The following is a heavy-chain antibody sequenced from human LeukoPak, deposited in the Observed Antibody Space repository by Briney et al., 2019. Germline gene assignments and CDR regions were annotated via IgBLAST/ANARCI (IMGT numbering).Heavy chain of an antibody. CDR3: ARGIAYGDTGSFDY. D-gene: IGHD4-17*01. J-gene: IGHJ4*02. V-gene: IGHV4-59*01. Sequence: SETLSLTCTVSGGSISSYYWSWIRQPPGKELEWIGYIYYSGSTTYNPSLKSRVTISVDTSKNQFSLRLSSVTAADTAVYYCARGIAYGDTGSFDYWGQGTLVTVSS. CDR2: IYYSGST. CDR1: GGSISSYY.